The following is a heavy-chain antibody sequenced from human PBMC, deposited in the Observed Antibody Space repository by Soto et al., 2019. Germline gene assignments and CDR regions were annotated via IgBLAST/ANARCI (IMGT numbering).Heavy chain of an antibody. CDR1: GGSISSSSYY. J-gene: IGHJ3*02. Sequence: SETLSLTCTVSGGSISSSSYYWGWIRQPPGKGLEWIGSIYYSGSTYYNPSLKSRVTISVDTSKNQFSLKLSSVTAADTAVYYCARGTPVTSAFDIWGQGTMVTVSS. CDR3: ARGTPVTSAFDI. D-gene: IGHD4-17*01. CDR2: IYYSGST. V-gene: IGHV4-39*01.